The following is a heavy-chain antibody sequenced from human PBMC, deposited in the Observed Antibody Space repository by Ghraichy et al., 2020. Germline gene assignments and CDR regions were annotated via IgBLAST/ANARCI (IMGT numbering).Heavy chain of an antibody. CDR1: GGSFSGYY. D-gene: IGHD1-26*01. J-gene: IGHJ4*02. V-gene: IGHV4-34*01. CDR2: INHNGST. Sequence: SETLSLTCAVYGGSFSGYYWSWIRQPPGTGLEWIGEINHNGSTNYNPSLQSRVTISVDTSRYQFSLNLSSLTAADTAVYYCARGQSGSYFRAYYFDFWAQGALVTVSS. CDR3: ARGQSGSYFRAYYFDF.